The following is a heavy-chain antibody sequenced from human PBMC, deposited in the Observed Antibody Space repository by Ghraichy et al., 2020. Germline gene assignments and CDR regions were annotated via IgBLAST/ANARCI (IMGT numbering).Heavy chain of an antibody. Sequence: GGSLRLSCAASGFTFDNYGMSWVRQAPGKGLEWVSGISWNGGSTGYADSVKGRFTISRDSAKNTLSLQMNSLTAEDTALYFCARDGSQGYYYGMDVWGQGTTLIVSS. CDR1: GFTFDNYG. D-gene: IGHD3-10*01. J-gene: IGHJ6*02. V-gene: IGHV3-20*04. CDR2: ISWNGGST. CDR3: ARDGSQGYYYGMDV.